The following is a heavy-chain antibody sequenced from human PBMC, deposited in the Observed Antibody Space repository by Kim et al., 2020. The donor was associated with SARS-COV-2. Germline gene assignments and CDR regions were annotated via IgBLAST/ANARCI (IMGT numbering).Heavy chain of an antibody. Sequence: GGSLRLSCAASGFTVSSNYMSWVRQAPGKGLEWVSVIYSGGSTYYADSVKGRFTISRDNSKNTLYLQMNSLRAEDTAVYYCAGDVRGYCSGGSCYSHYYYGMDFWGKGTTLTISS. CDR2: IYSGGST. CDR3: AGDVRGYCSGGSCYSHYYYGMDF. CDR1: GFTVSSNY. V-gene: IGHV3-66*01. J-gene: IGHJ6*04. D-gene: IGHD2-15*01.